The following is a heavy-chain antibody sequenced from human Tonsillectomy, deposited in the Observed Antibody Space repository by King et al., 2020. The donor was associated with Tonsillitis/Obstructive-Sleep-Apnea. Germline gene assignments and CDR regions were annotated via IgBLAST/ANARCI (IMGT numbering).Heavy chain of an antibody. CDR3: AGPNSDNGEGGAFDI. CDR2: IYPGDFDT. D-gene: IGHD4-17*01. Sequence: QLVQSGAEVKKPGESLKISCKGSGYSFTSYWIGWVRQMPGKGLEWMGIIYPGDFDTRSSPSFQAQVTISADKSIRTAYLQWSSLKASDTAMYYCAGPNSDNGEGGAFDILGQGTMVTVSS. V-gene: IGHV5-51*01. CDR1: GYSFTSYW. J-gene: IGHJ3*02.